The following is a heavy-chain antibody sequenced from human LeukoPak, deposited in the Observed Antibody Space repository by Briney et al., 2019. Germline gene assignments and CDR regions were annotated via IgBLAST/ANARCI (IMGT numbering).Heavy chain of an antibody. D-gene: IGHD5-12*01. V-gene: IGHV3-30*04. CDR3: ARRAYSGYYRYMDV. J-gene: IGHJ6*03. Sequence: GRSLRLSCAASGFTFSSYAMHWVRQPPGKGLEWVAVISYDGSNKYYADSVKGRFTISRDNSKNTLYLQMNSLRAEDTAVYYCARRAYSGYYRYMDVWGKGTTVTVSS. CDR1: GFTFSSYA. CDR2: ISYDGSNK.